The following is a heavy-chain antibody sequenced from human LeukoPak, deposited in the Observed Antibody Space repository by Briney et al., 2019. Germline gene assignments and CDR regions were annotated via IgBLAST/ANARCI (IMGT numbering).Heavy chain of an antibody. V-gene: IGHV4-61*01. CDR1: GVSVSSGSYY. CDR3: ARVNVRLRYYYGMDV. J-gene: IGHJ6*02. D-gene: IGHD2-8*01. Sequence: PSETLSLTCTVSGVSVSSGSYYWSWIRQPPGKGLEWIGYIYYSGSTNYNPSLKSRVTISVDTSKNQFSLKLSSVTAADTAVYYCARVNVRLRYYYGMDVWGQGTTVTVSS. CDR2: IYYSGST.